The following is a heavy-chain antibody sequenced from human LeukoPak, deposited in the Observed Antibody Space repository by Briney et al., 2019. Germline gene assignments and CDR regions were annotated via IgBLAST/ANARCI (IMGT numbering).Heavy chain of an antibody. CDR1: GFTFSSYA. D-gene: IGHD4-17*01. V-gene: IGHV3-23*01. Sequence: PGGSLRLSCAASGFTFSSYAMSWVRQAPGKGLEWVSAISGSGGSTYYADSVKGRFTISRDNSKNTLYLQMNSLRAEDTAVYYCAKVHHGDHDPTPLYYFDYWGQGTLVTVSS. CDR2: ISGSGGST. J-gene: IGHJ4*02. CDR3: AKVHHGDHDPTPLYYFDY.